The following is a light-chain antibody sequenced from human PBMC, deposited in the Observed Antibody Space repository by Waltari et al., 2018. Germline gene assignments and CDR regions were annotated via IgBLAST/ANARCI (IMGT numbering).Light chain of an antibody. V-gene: IGKV1-33*01. CDR1: QHIYNY. CDR2: AAS. J-gene: IGKJ2*02. Sequence: DMQMTQSPSSLSASVGDRVTITCQASQHIYNYLTWYQQKPGKAPKLLIYAASNLQTGVPSRFSGGGSGTDFTVVISNLQPEDIATYYCQQYEGLPRTFGQGTKLEMK. CDR3: QQYEGLPRT.